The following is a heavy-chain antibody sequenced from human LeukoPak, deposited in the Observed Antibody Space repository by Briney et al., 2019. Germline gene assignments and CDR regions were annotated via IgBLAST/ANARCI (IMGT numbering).Heavy chain of an antibody. CDR1: GVSISSYY. Sequence: SETLSLTCSVSGVSISSYYWTWIRLPAGKGLEWIGRIYSGGSTNYNPSLKSRVTMSVDTSKNQFSQKLTSVTAADTAVYYCAREFYYYDSSGDNWFDPWGQGTLVTVSS. D-gene: IGHD3-22*01. CDR3: AREFYYYDSSGDNWFDP. J-gene: IGHJ5*02. CDR2: IYSGGST. V-gene: IGHV4-4*07.